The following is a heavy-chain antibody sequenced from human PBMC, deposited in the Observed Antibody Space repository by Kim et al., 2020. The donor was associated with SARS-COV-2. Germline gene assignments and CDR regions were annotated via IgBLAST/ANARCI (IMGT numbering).Heavy chain of an antibody. D-gene: IGHD3-16*01. CDR3: ARGRGAEY. Sequence: GGSLRLSCEASGFTLSNYWMTWVRQAPGRGLEWVASIKQDGSERYYVDSVKGRFTISRDNAKNSLYLQMNSLRAEDTAVYYCARGRGAEYWGQGTLVTVSS. CDR2: IKQDGSER. V-gene: IGHV3-7*03. J-gene: IGHJ4*02. CDR1: GFTLSNYW.